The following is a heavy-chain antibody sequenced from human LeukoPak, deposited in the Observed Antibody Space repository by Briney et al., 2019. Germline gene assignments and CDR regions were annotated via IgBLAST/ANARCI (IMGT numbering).Heavy chain of an antibody. CDR2: ISGSGGST. J-gene: IGHJ4*02. Sequence: GGSLRLSCAASGFTFSSYAMSWVRQAPGKGLEWVSAISGSGGSTYYADSVKGRFTISRDNSKNTLYLQMNSLRAKDTAVYYCAKDRTYYYDSSGYLLDYWGQGTLVTVSS. D-gene: IGHD3-22*01. V-gene: IGHV3-23*01. CDR3: AKDRTYYYDSSGYLLDY. CDR1: GFTFSSYA.